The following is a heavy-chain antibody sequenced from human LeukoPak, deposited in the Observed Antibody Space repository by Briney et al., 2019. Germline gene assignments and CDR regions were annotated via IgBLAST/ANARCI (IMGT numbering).Heavy chain of an antibody. CDR2: IYYSGST. CDR1: GGSISYYY. V-gene: IGHV4-39*07. Sequence: SETLSLTCTVSGGSISYYYWSWIRQPPGKGLEWIGSIYYSGSTYYNPSLKSRVTISVDTSKNQFSLKLSSVTAADTAVYYCARELGGYCSSTSCSLYYYYYMDVWGKGTTVTVSS. CDR3: ARELGGYCSSTSCSLYYYYYMDV. D-gene: IGHD2-2*01. J-gene: IGHJ6*03.